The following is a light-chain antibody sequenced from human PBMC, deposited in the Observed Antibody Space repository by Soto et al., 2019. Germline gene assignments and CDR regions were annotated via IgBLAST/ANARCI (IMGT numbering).Light chain of an antibody. V-gene: IGKV3-20*01. CDR3: QQSFT. CDR2: GAS. CDR1: QSVSSSY. J-gene: IGKJ1*01. Sequence: EIVLTQSPGTLSLSPGERATLSCRASQSVSSSYLAWYQQKPGQAPRLLFYGASSRAAGIPDRFSGSGSGTDFTLTISRLEPEDFAVYYCQQSFTFGQGTKVDIK.